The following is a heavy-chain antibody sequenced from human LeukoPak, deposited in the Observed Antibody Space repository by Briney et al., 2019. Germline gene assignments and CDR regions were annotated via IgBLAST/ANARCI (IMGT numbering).Heavy chain of an antibody. J-gene: IGHJ4*02. V-gene: IGHV3-7*05. D-gene: IGHD2-8*02. Sequence: GGSLRLSCAASGFTFTNYWMSWVRQAPGKGLEWVANTNEDGSEKYYVDSVNGRFTISRDNAKNSLYLQVNSLRAEDAAVYYCARAGGVGTVDYWGQGTLVTVSS. CDR1: GFTFTNYW. CDR3: ARAGGVGTVDY. CDR2: TNEDGSEK.